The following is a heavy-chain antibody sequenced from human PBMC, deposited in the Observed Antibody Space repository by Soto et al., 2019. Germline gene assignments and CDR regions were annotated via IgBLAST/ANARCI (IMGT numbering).Heavy chain of an antibody. CDR2: ISAYNGNT. V-gene: IGHV1-18*04. CDR3: TIGCLRKQWLADYYYYGIDG. J-gene: IGHJ6*02. CDR1: GYTFTSYG. D-gene: IGHD6-19*01. Sequence: QVQLVQSGAEVKKPGASVKVSCQASGYTFTSYGISWVRQAPGQGLEWMGWISAYNGNTNYAQKLQGRVTITTDTYTTTAHKELRSRRSDDTSVYYCTIGCLRKQWLADYYYYGIDGGGQGTTGTV.